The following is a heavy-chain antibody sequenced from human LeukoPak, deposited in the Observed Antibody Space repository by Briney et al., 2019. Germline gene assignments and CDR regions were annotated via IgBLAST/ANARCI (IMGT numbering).Heavy chain of an antibody. CDR1: GGSISSYY. D-gene: IGHD3-10*01. J-gene: IGHJ6*02. Sequence: SETLSLTCTVSGGSISSYYWCWIRKPPRQGLGWVGYSYYSGSVNYNPSLKSRVTISVDTSKNQFSLKLSSVTAADTAVYYCARDRWGGTLGFGEYYGMDVWGQGTTVTVSS. CDR3: ARDRWGGTLGFGEYYGMDV. CDR2: SYYSGSV. V-gene: IGHV4-59*01.